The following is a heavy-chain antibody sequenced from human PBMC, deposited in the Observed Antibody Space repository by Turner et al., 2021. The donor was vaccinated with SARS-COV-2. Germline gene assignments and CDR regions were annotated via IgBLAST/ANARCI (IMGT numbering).Heavy chain of an antibody. CDR1: GFTFSTTW. V-gene: IGHV3-15*01. CDR3: ATANKFYDYMDV. CDR2: IKSKIDGGTV. J-gene: IGHJ6*03. Sequence: EVQLVVSGGGLVEPGGSIRVSCAASGFTFSTTWMTWVRQAPGKGLEWVGRIKSKIDGGTVDYAAPVKGRFTISRDDSEDTLYMQMNSLKTEDTAVYYCATANKFYDYMDVWGEGATVTVSS.